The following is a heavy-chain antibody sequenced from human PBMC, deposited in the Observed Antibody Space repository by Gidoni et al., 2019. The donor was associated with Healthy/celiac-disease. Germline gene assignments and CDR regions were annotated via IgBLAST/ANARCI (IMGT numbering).Heavy chain of an antibody. D-gene: IGHD2-2*01. CDR3: ARDWWYQLLSYYYYGMDV. CDR1: CYSISSGYY. CDR2: IYHSGST. V-gene: IGHV4-38-2*02. Sequence: QVQLQESGPGLLQPSATLSLTCTVSCYSISSGYYWGWIRQPPGKGLEWIGSIYHSGSTYYNPSLKSRVTISVDTSKNQFSLKLSSVTAADTAVYYCARDWWYQLLSYYYYGMDVWGQGTTVTVSS. J-gene: IGHJ6*02.